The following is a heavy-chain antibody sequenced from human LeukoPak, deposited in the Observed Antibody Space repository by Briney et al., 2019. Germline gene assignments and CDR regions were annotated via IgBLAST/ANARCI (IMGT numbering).Heavy chain of an antibody. J-gene: IGHJ5*02. CDR1: GFTFSDYS. V-gene: IGHV3-48*01. CDR3: ARGPPLFDP. CDR2: ISTGGDTI. Sequence: GGSLRLSCAVSGFTFSDYSMNWVRQPPGKGLEWISYISTGGDTIYYADSVKGRFTISSDNAKKSLYLQMNSLRAEDTAVYYCARGPPLFDPWGRGTLVTVSS.